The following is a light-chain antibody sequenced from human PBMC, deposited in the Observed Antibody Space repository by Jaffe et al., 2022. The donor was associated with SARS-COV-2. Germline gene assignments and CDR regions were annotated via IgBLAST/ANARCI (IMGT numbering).Light chain of an antibody. CDR3: HQHGGSPMYT. CDR1: QSLKNNY. J-gene: IGKJ2*01. V-gene: IGKV3-20*01. Sequence: EIVLTQSPGTLSLSPGERATLSCRASQSLKNNYLAWYQQKPGQAPRLLIYGVSTRATGIPDRFSGSGSGTDFTLTISRLEPEDFAVYYCHQHGGSPMYTFGQGTKLEIK. CDR2: GVS.